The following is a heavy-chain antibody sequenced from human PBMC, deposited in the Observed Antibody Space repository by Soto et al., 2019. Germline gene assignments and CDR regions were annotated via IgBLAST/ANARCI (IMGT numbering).Heavy chain of an antibody. Sequence: QVQLQESGPGLVKPSETLSLTCTVSGGSISSYYWSWIRQPPGKGLEWIGYIYYSGSTNYNPSLESRVTISVDTSKNQFSLKLSSVTAADTAVYYCARAIAAAGIFWFDPWGQGTLVTVSS. CDR1: GGSISSYY. CDR2: IYYSGST. D-gene: IGHD6-13*01. CDR3: ARAIAAAGIFWFDP. V-gene: IGHV4-59*01. J-gene: IGHJ5*02.